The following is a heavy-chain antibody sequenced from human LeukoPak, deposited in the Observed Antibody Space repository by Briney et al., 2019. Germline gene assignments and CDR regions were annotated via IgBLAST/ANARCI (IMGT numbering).Heavy chain of an antibody. CDR2: VSISSGTI. V-gene: IGHV3-48*04. J-gene: IGHJ4*02. CDR1: GFTFSGHN. D-gene: IGHD3-16*01. Sequence: AGSLRLSCAASGFTFSGHNMNWVRQAPGKGLEWISFVSISSGTIYYADSVNGRFRISRDNAKSSLDLEMNSLRAEDTAVYYCARAMSTFGGVRNYFDSWGQGTLVTVSS. CDR3: ARAMSTFGGVRNYFDS.